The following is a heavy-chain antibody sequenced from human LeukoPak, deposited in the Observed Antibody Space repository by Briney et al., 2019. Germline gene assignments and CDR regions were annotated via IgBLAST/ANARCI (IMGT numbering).Heavy chain of an antibody. J-gene: IGHJ6*02. CDR2: INPSGGST. Sequence: ASVKVSCKASGYTFTSYYMHWVRQAPGQGLEWMGIINPSGGSTSYAQKFQGRVTMTEDTSTDTAYMELSSLRSEDTAVYYCATSGTTTNNYYYYGMDVWGQGTTVTVSS. CDR1: GYTFTSYY. V-gene: IGHV1-46*01. CDR3: ATSGTTTNNYYYYGMDV. D-gene: IGHD1-14*01.